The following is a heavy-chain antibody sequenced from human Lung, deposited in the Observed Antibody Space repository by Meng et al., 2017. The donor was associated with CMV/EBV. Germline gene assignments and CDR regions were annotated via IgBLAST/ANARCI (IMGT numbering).Heavy chain of an antibody. Sequence: SGPXLVXPTETLTLPCTVSGFPFSDYRMGVSWIRQTPGKALEWLAHIFSNDERSYNTSLKRRLTISQDTSKSQVVLLMTNMDPVDTATYFCARIIRSRADDHYYMDVWGPGTTVTVPS. J-gene: IGHJ6*02. CDR3: ARIIRSRADDHYYMDV. CDR2: IFSNDER. V-gene: IGHV2-26*01. D-gene: IGHD4-17*01. CDR1: GFPFSDYRMG.